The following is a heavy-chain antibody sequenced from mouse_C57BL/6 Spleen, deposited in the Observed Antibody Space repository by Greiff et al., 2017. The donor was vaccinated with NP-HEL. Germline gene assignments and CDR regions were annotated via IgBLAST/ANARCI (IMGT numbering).Heavy chain of an antibody. Sequence: EVKLVESGGGLVKPGGSLKLSCAASGFTFSSYAMSWVRQTPEKRLEWVATISDGGSYTYYPDNVKGRFTISRDNAKNNLYLQMSHLKSEDTAIYYCARVTTVVATRAMDYWGQGTSVTVSS. CDR1: GFTFSSYA. J-gene: IGHJ4*01. V-gene: IGHV5-4*03. D-gene: IGHD1-1*01. CDR3: ARVTTVVATRAMDY. CDR2: ISDGGSYT.